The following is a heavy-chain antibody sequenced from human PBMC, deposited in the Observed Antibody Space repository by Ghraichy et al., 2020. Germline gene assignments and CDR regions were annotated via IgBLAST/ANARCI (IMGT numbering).Heavy chain of an antibody. Sequence: SETLSLTCAVYGGSFSGYYWSWIRQPPGKGLEWIGEINHSGSTNYNPSLKSRVTISVDTSKNQFSLKLSSVTAADTAVYYCARSYYDFWSGWSNWFDPWGQGTLVTVSS. CDR1: GGSFSGYY. D-gene: IGHD3-3*01. CDR2: INHSGST. J-gene: IGHJ5*02. CDR3: ARSYYDFWSGWSNWFDP. V-gene: IGHV4-34*01.